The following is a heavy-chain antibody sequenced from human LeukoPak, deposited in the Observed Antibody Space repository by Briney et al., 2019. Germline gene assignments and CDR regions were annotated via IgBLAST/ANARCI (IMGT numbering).Heavy chain of an antibody. V-gene: IGHV4-34*01. J-gene: IGHJ4*02. D-gene: IGHD3-9*01. CDR2: INHSGST. CDR1: GGSFSGYY. Sequence: SETLSLTCAVYGGSFSGYYWSWIRQPPGKGLEWIGEINHSGSTNYNPSLKSRVTISVDTSKNKFSMKLSSVTAADTAVYYCARGDMYYDILTGYWEGDYFDYWGQGTLVTVSS. CDR3: ARGDMYYDILTGYWEGDYFDY.